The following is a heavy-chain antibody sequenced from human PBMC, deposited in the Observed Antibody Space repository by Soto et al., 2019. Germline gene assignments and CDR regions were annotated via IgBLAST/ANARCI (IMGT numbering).Heavy chain of an antibody. CDR1: DASFSGYY. V-gene: IGHV4-34*01. CDR2: INHSGGT. CDR3: ASGSFETSTFDY. J-gene: IGHJ4*02. Sequence: QVQLQEWGAGLLKPSETLSLTCDIYDASFSGYYWSWIRQPPGQGLEWSGEINHSGGTNSNASLMIRVTLSLGTSKNQFSLKLTSVTAADTAVYFCASGSFETSTFDYWDQGTLVSVSS.